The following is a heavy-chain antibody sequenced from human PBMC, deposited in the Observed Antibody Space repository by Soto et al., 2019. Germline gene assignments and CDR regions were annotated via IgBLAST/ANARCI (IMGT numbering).Heavy chain of an antibody. D-gene: IGHD3-3*01. CDR1: GGTISGYY. Sequence: QVHLQESGPGLVKPSETLSLTCSVSGGTISGYYWTWIRQPAGKGLEWIGRIDSSGNTKYNPSLQRPVAMSLDTAKIQFSLRLTSVTAADTAVYYWARGQRFSDWFDPWGQGTLVTVSS. CDR2: IDSSGNT. CDR3: ARGQRFSDWFDP. J-gene: IGHJ5*02. V-gene: IGHV4-4*07.